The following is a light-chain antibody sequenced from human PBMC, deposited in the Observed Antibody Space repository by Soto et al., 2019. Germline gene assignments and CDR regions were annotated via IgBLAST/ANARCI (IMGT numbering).Light chain of an antibody. CDR1: SSDVGGYNY. CDR3: SSYAGSNNLL. Sequence: QSALTQPPSASGSPGQSVTISCTGTSSDVGGYNYVSWYQQHPGKAPKLMIYEVSKRPSGVPDRFSGSKSGNTASLTVSGLQAEDGADYYCSSYAGSNNLLFGGGTQLTVL. V-gene: IGLV2-8*01. CDR2: EVS. J-gene: IGLJ2*01.